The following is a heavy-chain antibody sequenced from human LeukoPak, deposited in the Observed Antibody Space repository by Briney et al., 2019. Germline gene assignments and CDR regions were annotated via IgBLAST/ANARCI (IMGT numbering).Heavy chain of an antibody. Sequence: GGSLRLSCEASGFIFDDYAMHWVRQAPGKGLEWVSGISWKSDSMRYADSVKGRFTVSRDNAKNSLYLEMNSLRPEDTAFYYCAKDGGHSSVLYYFESWGQGALVTVSS. V-gene: IGHV3-9*01. J-gene: IGHJ4*02. CDR2: ISWKSDSM. D-gene: IGHD6-19*01. CDR3: AKDGGHSSVLYYFES. CDR1: GFIFDDYA.